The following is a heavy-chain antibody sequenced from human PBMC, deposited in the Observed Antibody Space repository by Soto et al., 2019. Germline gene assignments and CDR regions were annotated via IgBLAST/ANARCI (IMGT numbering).Heavy chain of an antibody. J-gene: IGHJ6*02. D-gene: IGHD3-16*01. CDR3: ARDSITRVSSDVPGMDV. CDR2: IGEGGFST. Sequence: PGGSLRLSCAASGFTFSTYAMSWVRQAPGKGLEWVSVIGEGGFSTQYAASVKGRFTISRDNSKNMLYLQMNSLRSDDMAVYYCARDSITRVSSDVPGMDVWGQGTTVTVSS. V-gene: IGHV3-23*01. CDR1: GFTFSTYA.